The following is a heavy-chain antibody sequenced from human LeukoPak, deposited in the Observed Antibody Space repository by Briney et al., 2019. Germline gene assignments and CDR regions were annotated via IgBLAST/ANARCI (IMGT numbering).Heavy chain of an antibody. CDR3: ARDSYYGSVSSHLDY. D-gene: IGHD3-10*01. CDR1: GDSISNHY. J-gene: IGHJ4*02. Sequence: SETLSLTCTVSGDSISNHYWSWIRQSPGMGLEWIGYISYNGSTSYNPSLRSRVTISGDTSKNHFSLKLSSVTAADTALYYCARDSYYGSVSSHLDYWGQGTLVTVSS. V-gene: IGHV4-59*11. CDR2: ISYNGST.